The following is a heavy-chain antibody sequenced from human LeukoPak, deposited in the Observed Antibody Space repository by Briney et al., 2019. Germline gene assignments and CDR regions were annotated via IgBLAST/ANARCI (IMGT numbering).Heavy chain of an antibody. Sequence: SQTLSLTCTVPGGSLYSGDYYWNWIRQAPGKGLEWIGYIYYTGSTYYNPSLKGRVTMSLGPSKNQFSLKLNSVTAADTAVYYCAGPWEYYFDYWGQGILVVVSS. D-gene: IGHD2/OR15-2a*01. J-gene: IGHJ4*02. V-gene: IGHV4-30-4*01. CDR1: GGSLYSGDYY. CDR3: AGPWEYYFDY. CDR2: IYYTGST.